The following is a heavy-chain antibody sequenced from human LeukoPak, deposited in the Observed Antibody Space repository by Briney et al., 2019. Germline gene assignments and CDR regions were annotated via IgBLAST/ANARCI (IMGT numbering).Heavy chain of an antibody. Sequence: PSETLSLTCAVYGGSFSGYYWSWIRQPPGKGLEWIATISYSGSTYYNASVKSRVTISRDTSKNQFSLSLNSVTAADTAVYYCVRVKGGSISDSWGQGTLVTVSS. J-gene: IGHJ4*02. V-gene: IGHV4-34*01. CDR1: GGSFSGYY. CDR3: VRVKGGSISDS. D-gene: IGHD1-26*01. CDR2: ISYSGST.